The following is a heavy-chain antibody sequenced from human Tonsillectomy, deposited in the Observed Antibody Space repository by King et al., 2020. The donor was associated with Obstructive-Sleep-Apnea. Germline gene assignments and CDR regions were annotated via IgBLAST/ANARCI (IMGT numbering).Heavy chain of an antibody. CDR1: GFTFSSYW. CDR2: IKQDGSEK. Sequence: VQLVESGGGLVQPGGSLRLSCAASGFTFSSYWMSWVRQAPGKGLEWVANIKQDGSEKYYVDSVKGRFTISRDNAKNSLYLQMNSLMAEDTAVYYCARVATTVTTALGYWGQGTLVTVSS. J-gene: IGHJ4*02. V-gene: IGHV3-7*01. CDR3: ARVATTVTTALGY. D-gene: IGHD4-17*01.